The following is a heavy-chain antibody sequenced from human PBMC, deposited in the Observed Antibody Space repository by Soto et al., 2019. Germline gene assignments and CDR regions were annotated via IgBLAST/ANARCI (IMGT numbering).Heavy chain of an antibody. D-gene: IGHD4-17*01. CDR1: GFTFTNYW. CDR3: ARDVWDYGANPDP. CDR2: INPSGATT. Sequence: QVQLVQSGAEVKKPGAAVKVACKTSGFTFTNYWMHWVRQAPGQGLERMGIINPSGATTSYGQKYQGRVTMTRDTYTSTVYMELISLPSEDTAVYYCARDVWDYGANPDPWGQGTLVTVSS. J-gene: IGHJ5*02. V-gene: IGHV1-46*01.